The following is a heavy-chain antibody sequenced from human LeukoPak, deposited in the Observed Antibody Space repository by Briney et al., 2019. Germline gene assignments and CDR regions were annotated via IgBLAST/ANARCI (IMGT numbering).Heavy chain of an antibody. D-gene: IGHD3-3*01. CDR2: MNPNSGDT. CDR1: GYTFTSDD. Sequence: GASVTVSCTASGYTFTSDDISWVRQATGQGLELMGGMNPNSGDTGYAQKFQGRVTMTRNTSRRTAYMELSSLRSEDTAVYYCARGHGVRFLEWPRGYYYGMDVWGQGATVTVSS. V-gene: IGHV1-8*01. J-gene: IGHJ6*02. CDR3: ARGHGVRFLEWPRGYYYGMDV.